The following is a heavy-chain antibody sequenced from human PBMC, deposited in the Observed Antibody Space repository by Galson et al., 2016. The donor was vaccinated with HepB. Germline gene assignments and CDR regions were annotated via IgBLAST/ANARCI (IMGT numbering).Heavy chain of an antibody. CDR2: IIPIVDSA. V-gene: IGHV1-69*06. D-gene: IGHD3-16*01. CDR3: AGDYDRRGWFDP. Sequence: SVKVSCKASGGTFSSYLISWLRQAPGQGLEWMGGIIPIVDSANYAQKFRGRVTITADKTTSTAYMELRSLRSEDTAVYYCAGDYDRRGWFDPWGQGTLVTVSS. CDR1: GGTFSSYL. J-gene: IGHJ5*02.